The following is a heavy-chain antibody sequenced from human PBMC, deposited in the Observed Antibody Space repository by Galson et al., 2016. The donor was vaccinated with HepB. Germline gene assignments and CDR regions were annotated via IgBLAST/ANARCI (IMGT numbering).Heavy chain of an antibody. Sequence: SLRLSCAASGFTLSSYSMNWVRQAPGKGLEWVSYISGSSGSIYYADSVKGRFTLSRDNAKNSLYLQMNSLRDEDTAVYYCARDPSSSHLDYWGQGTLVTVSS. CDR2: ISGSSGSI. J-gene: IGHJ4*02. D-gene: IGHD6-13*01. CDR1: GFTLSSYS. CDR3: ARDPSSSHLDY. V-gene: IGHV3-48*02.